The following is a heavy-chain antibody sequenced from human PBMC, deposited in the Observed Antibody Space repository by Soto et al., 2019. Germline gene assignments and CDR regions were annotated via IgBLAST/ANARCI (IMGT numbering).Heavy chain of an antibody. CDR3: ARERYTNEDGCPDY. V-gene: IGHV3-48*01. J-gene: IGHJ4*02. CDR1: GFTFSTYN. Sequence: GGSLRLSCAASGFTFSTYNMNWVRQAPGKGLEWVSYISSSSSILYYADSVKGRFTISRDNAKNSLYLQMNSLRAEDTAVYYCARERYTNEDGCPDYWGQGTLVTV. CDR2: ISSSSSIL. D-gene: IGHD3-9*01.